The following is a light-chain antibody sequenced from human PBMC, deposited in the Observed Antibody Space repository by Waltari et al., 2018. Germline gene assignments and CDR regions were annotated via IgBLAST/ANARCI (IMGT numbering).Light chain of an antibody. CDR1: SSDIGTYNY. CDR3: CSYAGSSSLV. Sequence: SALTQPASVSGSPGQSITISCTGTSSDIGTYNYVSWYQQYPVKAPKLMIYDVTKRPSGVSDRFYGSNSRNTASLTISGLQAEDEADYYCCSYAGSSSLVFGGGTKLTVL. V-gene: IGLV2-23*02. CDR2: DVT. J-gene: IGLJ2*01.